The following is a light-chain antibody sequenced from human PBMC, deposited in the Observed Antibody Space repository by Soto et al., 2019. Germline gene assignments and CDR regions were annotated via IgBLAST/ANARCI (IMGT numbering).Light chain of an antibody. Sequence: QSALTQPASVSGSPGQSITISCTGTSSDVGGYNYVSWYQQHPGKAPKLMLYDVSNRPSGVSNRFSGSKSGNTASLTISGLQSEDEADYYCSSYARSSTMEFGGGTKLTVL. CDR2: DVS. J-gene: IGLJ2*01. CDR1: SSDVGGYNY. CDR3: SSYARSSTME. V-gene: IGLV2-14*01.